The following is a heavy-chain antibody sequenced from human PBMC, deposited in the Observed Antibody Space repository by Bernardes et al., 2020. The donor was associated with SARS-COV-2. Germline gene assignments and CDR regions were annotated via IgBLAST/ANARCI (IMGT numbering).Heavy chain of an antibody. CDR2: ISGSGSTV. V-gene: IGHV3-11*01. CDR3: ARDGDSSGWDFDY. D-gene: IGHD6-19*01. Sequence: GGSLRLSCAASGFTFADFYMTWIRQAPGKGLEWVSYISGSGSTVFYADSVKGRFTISRDNTKNSLYLQMSSLRAEDTAVYYCARDGDSSGWDFDYWGQGTLVNVSS. J-gene: IGHJ4*02. CDR1: GFTFADFY.